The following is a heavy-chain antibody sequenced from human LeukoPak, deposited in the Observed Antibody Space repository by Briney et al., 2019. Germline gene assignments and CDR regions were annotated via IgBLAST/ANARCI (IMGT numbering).Heavy chain of an antibody. V-gene: IGHV3-23*01. CDR1: GFTFIDFA. CDR3: AKESLVVIESYFDN. Sequence: PGGSLRLSCVVSGFTFIDFAMSWLRRAPWKGLEGVSAITGSGETKYYADSVKGRFTMSRDNSKNTLYLQMNSLRDEDTAEYFCAKESLVVIESYFDNWGQGTLVTVSS. D-gene: IGHD3-22*01. CDR2: ITGSGETK. J-gene: IGHJ4*02.